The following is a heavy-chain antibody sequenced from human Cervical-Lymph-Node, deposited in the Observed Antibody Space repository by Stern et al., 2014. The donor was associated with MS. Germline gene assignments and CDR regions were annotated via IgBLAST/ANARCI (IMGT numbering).Heavy chain of an antibody. V-gene: IGHV3-33*01. CDR1: GFTFSSYA. CDR2: IWYDGSNK. Sequence: VQLVESGGGVVQPGRSLRLSCVASGFTFSSYAMHWVRQAPGKGLEWVAVIWYDGSNKFYADSVKGRFTISRDNSKNTLYLQMNSLRGEDTAVYYCAREGGNTAEYFQHWGQGTRVTVSS. CDR3: AREGGNTAEYFQH. J-gene: IGHJ1*01. D-gene: IGHD4-23*01.